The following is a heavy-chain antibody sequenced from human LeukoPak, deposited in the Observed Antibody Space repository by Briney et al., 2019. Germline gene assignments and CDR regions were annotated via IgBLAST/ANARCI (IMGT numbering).Heavy chain of an antibody. Sequence: SETLSLTCTVSGGSISSSSYYWGWIRQPPGKGLEWIGSIYYSGSTYYNPSLKSRVTISVDTSKNQFSLKLSSVTAADTAVYYCARREEVGATMYDYRGQGTLVTVSS. CDR3: ARREEVGATMYDY. V-gene: IGHV4-39*01. D-gene: IGHD1-26*01. J-gene: IGHJ4*02. CDR2: IYYSGST. CDR1: GGSISSSSYY.